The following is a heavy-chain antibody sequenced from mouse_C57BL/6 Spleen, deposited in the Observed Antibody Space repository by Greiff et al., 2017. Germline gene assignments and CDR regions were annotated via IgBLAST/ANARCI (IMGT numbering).Heavy chain of an antibody. CDR2: IDPSDSET. J-gene: IGHJ1*03. V-gene: IGHV1-52*01. D-gene: IGHD1-1*01. CDR3: ARGNYYGSRDWYFDV. Sequence: QVQLQQPGAELVRPGSSVKLSCKASGYTFTSYWLHWVKQRPIQGLEWIGNIDPSDSETHYNQTFKDKATLTVDKSSSTAYMQLSSLTSKDSTVYYCARGNYYGSRDWYFDVWGTGTTVTVSS. CDR1: GYTFTSYW.